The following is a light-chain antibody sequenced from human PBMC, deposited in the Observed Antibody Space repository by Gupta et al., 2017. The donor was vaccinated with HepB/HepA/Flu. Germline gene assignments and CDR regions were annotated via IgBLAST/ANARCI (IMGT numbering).Light chain of an antibody. J-gene: IGLJ3*02. Sequence: VLTQPPSVSGAPGQRVTISCRRCSSNIGAGYDVPWYQLLPGTAPKLLIPDNNNRPTGVPERSAASKSDTSAALAITGLQTEDEADYYCQSYESNQSGFWVFGGGTKLTVL. CDR3: QSYESNQSGFWV. CDR1: SSNIGAGYD. CDR2: DNN. V-gene: IGLV1-40*01.